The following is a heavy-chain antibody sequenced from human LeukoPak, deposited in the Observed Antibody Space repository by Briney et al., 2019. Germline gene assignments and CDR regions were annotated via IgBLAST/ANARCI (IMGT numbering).Heavy chain of an antibody. J-gene: IGHJ4*02. Sequence: ASVKVSCKASGYTFTNYYMHWVRQAPGQGLEWLGVINTGGGTTSSAQKFQGSVTMTRDTSTSTVYMELSSLTSEDTAVYYCARDSGQFDYWGQGTLVTVSS. CDR3: ARDSGQFDY. CDR2: INTGGGTT. CDR1: GYTFTNYY. V-gene: IGHV1-46*01. D-gene: IGHD5-12*01.